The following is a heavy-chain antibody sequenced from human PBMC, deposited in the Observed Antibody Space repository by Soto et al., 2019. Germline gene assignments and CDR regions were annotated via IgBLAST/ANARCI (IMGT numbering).Heavy chain of an antibody. CDR1: GFTFSTYS. J-gene: IGHJ4*02. Sequence: GGSLRLSCAASGFTFSTYSMNWVRQAPGKGLEWVSTISGSGGSTYYADSVKGRFTISKDNAKNSLFLQMNSLRAEDTAVYYCARDRVALWFGEYDYWGQGTLVTVSS. CDR3: ARDRVALWFGEYDY. V-gene: IGHV3-21*01. D-gene: IGHD3-10*01. CDR2: ISGSGGST.